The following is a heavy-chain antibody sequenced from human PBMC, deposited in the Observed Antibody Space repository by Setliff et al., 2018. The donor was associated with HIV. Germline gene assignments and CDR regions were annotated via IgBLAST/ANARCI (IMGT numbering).Heavy chain of an antibody. Sequence: PSETLSLTCTVSGGSISSYSWSWIRQPPGKGLEWIGYIYTSGSTNYNPSLKSRVTISVDTSENQFSLKLTSVTAADTAVYYCARGRSRYYYDGSGYYVDYWGQGTLVTVSS. J-gene: IGHJ4*02. D-gene: IGHD3-22*01. CDR2: IYTSGST. CDR1: GGSISSYS. V-gene: IGHV4-4*08. CDR3: ARGRSRYYYDGSGYYVDY.